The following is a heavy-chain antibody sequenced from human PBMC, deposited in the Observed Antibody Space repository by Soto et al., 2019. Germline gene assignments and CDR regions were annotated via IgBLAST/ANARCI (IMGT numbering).Heavy chain of an antibody. CDR1: GFTFSSYS. CDR2: ISSSSSYI. V-gene: IGHV3-21*01. D-gene: IGHD3-22*01. CDR3: ARDYKNYYDSSGLLAPYYYYGMDV. J-gene: IGHJ6*02. Sequence: GSLRLSCAASGFTFSSYSMNWVRQAPGKGLEWVSSISSSSSYIYYAGSVKGRFTISRDNAKNSLYLQMNSLRAEDTAVYYCARDYKNYYDSSGLLAPYYYYGMDVWGQGTTVTVSS.